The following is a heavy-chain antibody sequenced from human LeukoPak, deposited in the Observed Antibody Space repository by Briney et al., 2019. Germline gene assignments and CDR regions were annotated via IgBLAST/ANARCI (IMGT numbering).Heavy chain of an antibody. CDR3: ARSYYDSGIDAFDI. Sequence: PSETLSLTCTVSGGSISSGSYYWSWIRQPAGKGLEWIGRIYTSGSTNYNPSLKSRVTISVDTSKNQFSLKLSSVTAADTAVYYCARSYYDSGIDAFDIWGQGTMVTVSS. J-gene: IGHJ3*02. CDR1: GGSISSGSYY. CDR2: IYTSGST. V-gene: IGHV4-61*02. D-gene: IGHD3-22*01.